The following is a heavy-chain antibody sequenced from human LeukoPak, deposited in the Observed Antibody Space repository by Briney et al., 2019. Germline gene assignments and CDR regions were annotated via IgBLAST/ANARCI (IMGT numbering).Heavy chain of an antibody. CDR1: GYTFTSYG. D-gene: IGHD2-15*01. J-gene: IGHJ4*02. CDR3: AREGCSGGNCYPFDY. Sequence: ASVKVSCKASGYTFTSYGISWVRQAPGQGLEWMGWISAYNGNTNYAQKLQGRVTMTTDTSTSTAYMELRSLRSDDTAVYYCAREGCSGGNCYPFDYWGQGTLVTVSS. CDR2: ISAYNGNT. V-gene: IGHV1-18*01.